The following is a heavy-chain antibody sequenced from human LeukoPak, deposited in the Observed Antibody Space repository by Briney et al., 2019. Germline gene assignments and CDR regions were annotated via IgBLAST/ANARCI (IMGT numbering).Heavy chain of an antibody. CDR1: GGSMNNYY. CDR2: IYYSGST. D-gene: IGHD6-19*01. V-gene: IGHV4-59*01. J-gene: IGHJ5*02. CDR3: ARGGWYSDL. Sequence: SETLSLTCIVSGGSMNNYYWSWIRQTPGEGLEWIGWIYYSGSTNYNPSFKSRVIISIDTSKNQFSLTLTSATPADTAVYYCARGGWYSDLWGQGSLVSVSS.